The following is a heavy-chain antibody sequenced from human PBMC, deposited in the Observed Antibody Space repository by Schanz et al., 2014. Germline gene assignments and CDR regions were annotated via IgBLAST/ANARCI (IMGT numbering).Heavy chain of an antibody. V-gene: IGHV3-23*04. Sequence: EGQLAESGGGLVQPGGSLRLSCAVSGFTVSSNHMSWVRQAPGKGLEWVSAISGSGGSTYYADSVKGRFTISRDNSKNTLYLQMNSLRADDTAIYYCAKLSSSGRLAGYFDYWGQGALVTVSS. CDR1: GFTVSSNH. CDR2: ISGSGGST. D-gene: IGHD6-19*01. CDR3: AKLSSSGRLAGYFDY. J-gene: IGHJ4*02.